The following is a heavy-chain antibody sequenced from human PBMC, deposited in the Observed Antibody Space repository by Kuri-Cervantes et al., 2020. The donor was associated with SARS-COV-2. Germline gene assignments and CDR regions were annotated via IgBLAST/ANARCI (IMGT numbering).Heavy chain of an antibody. Sequence: GSLRLSCTVSGGSISSYYWSWIRQPPGKGLEWIGSMYYSGSTYYNPYLQSRVTLSVDTSKNQFSLKLSSVTAADTAVYYYARVRSTTAGWFDPWGQGTLVTVSS. J-gene: IGHJ5*02. D-gene: IGHD2-8*02. CDR1: GGSISSYY. CDR3: ARVRSTTAGWFDP. CDR2: MYYSGST. V-gene: IGHV4-39*07.